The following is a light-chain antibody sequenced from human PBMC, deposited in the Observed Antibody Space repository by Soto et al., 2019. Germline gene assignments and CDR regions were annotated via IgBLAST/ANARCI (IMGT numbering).Light chain of an antibody. Sequence: DIQMTQFPSSLAAFVGDRVTITCQASQDISNYLKWYQQKLGKAPKXLIYAASNLETGVPSRFSGSGSGTDFTFTFSSLQPEDTATYYCPQYRLLITFCYGTRLEI. J-gene: IGKJ5*01. CDR2: AAS. CDR1: QDISNY. CDR3: PQYRLLIT. V-gene: IGKV1-33*01.